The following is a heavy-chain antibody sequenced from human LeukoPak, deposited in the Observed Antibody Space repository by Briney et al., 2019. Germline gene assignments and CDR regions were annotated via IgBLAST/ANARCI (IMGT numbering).Heavy chain of an antibody. D-gene: IGHD2-2*02. CDR2: ISAYNGNT. Sequence: AASVKVSCKASGYTFTSYYIHWVRQAPGQGLEWMGWISAYNGNTNYAQKLQGRVTMTTDTSTSTAYMELRSLRSDDTAVYYCARARGDLLLYPFYYYYYMDVWGKGTTVTVSS. V-gene: IGHV1-18*04. J-gene: IGHJ6*03. CDR1: GYTFTSYY. CDR3: ARARGDLLLYPFYYYYYMDV.